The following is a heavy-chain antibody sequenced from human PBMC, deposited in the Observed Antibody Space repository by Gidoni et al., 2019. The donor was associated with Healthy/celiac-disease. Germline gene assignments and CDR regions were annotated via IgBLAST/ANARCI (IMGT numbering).Heavy chain of an antibody. V-gene: IGHV3-30*18. CDR1: GFTFSSYG. D-gene: IGHD3-3*01. J-gene: IGHJ3*02. CDR2: ISYDGSNK. Sequence: QVQLVESGGGVVQPGRSLRLSCAASGFTFSSYGMHWVLQAPGKGLEWVAVISYDGSNKYYADSVKGRFTISRDNSKNTLYLQMNSLRAEDTAVYYCAKSFGVVIIDAFDIWGQGTMVTVSS. CDR3: AKSFGVVIIDAFDI.